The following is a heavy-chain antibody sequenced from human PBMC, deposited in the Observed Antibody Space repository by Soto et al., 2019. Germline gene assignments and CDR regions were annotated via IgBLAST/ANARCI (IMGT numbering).Heavy chain of an antibody. V-gene: IGHV1-69*01. D-gene: IGHD6-13*01. J-gene: IGHJ4*02. CDR2: IIPYYDTL. CDR1: EGTFNSYA. Sequence: QAQVVQSGAEVRKPGSSVKLSCKASEGTFNSYAIAWVRQAPGHGLEWMGGIIPYYDTLNYAQKFQDRVTITADDSTNTVYMELSSLRSDDTAVYFCASVASRGYPYFFDSWAQGTLVTVSS. CDR3: ASVASRGYPYFFDS.